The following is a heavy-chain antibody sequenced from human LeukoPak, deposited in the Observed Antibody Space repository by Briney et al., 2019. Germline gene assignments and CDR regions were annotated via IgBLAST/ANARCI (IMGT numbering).Heavy chain of an antibody. V-gene: IGHV3-7*01. CDR2: IKQDGSEK. D-gene: IGHD3-16*01. CDR3: ARDPSSTRPIGGPFDY. CDR1: GFTFSSYW. Sequence: GGSLRLSCAASGFTFSSYWMSWVRQAPGKGLEWVANIKQDGSEKYYVDSVKGRFTISRDNAKNSLYLQMNSLRAEDTAVYYCARDPSSTRPIGGPFDYWGQGTLVTVSS. J-gene: IGHJ4*02.